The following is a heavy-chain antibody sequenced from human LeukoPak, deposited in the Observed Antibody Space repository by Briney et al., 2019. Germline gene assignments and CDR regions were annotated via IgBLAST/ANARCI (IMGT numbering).Heavy chain of an antibody. J-gene: IGHJ4*02. CDR1: GSMFTSYG. D-gene: IGHD1-26*01. CDR2: ISAYNGNT. Sequence: GASVKVSCTASGSMFTSYGISWVRQAPGQGREWMGWISAYNGNTNYEHKLPGRVTITTATSTGTTSLELRSLRSDDTAVYYFARVGRGSGSFYYFDYWGQGTLLTVSS. CDR3: ARVGRGSGSFYYFDY. V-gene: IGHV1-18*01.